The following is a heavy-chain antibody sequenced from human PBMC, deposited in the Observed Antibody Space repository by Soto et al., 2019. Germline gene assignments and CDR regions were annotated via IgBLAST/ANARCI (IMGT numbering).Heavy chain of an antibody. CDR2: IIHIFGTA. J-gene: IGHJ6*02. CDR3: ARAGYYYGSGSTATPYGMDV. Sequence: QVQLVQSGAEVKKPGSSVKVSCKASGGTFSSYAISWVRQAPGQGLEWMGGIIHIFGTANYAQKFQGRVTITADESTSTAYMELSSLRSEDTAVYYCARAGYYYGSGSTATPYGMDVWGQGTTVTVSS. CDR1: GGTFSSYA. D-gene: IGHD3-10*01. V-gene: IGHV1-69*01.